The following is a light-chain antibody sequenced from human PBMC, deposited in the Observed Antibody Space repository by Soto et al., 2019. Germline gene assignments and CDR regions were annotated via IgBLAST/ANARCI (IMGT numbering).Light chain of an antibody. Sequence: VMTQSPATLSLSPGERATLSCRASQSISSNLAWYQEKPGQAPRLLIYDASPRATGVTATFSASWSGTESSVTFISLQSEGVAISYCHQSNNCPRTFAQVTKV. V-gene: IGKV3-15*01. J-gene: IGKJ1*01. CDR1: QSISSN. CDR3: HQSNNCPRT. CDR2: DAS.